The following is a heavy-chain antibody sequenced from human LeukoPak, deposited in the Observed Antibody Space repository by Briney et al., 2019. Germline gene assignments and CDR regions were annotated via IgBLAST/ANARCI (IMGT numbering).Heavy chain of an antibody. J-gene: IGHJ4*02. CDR3: ARGWYGGFGYFDY. D-gene: IGHD3-16*01. CDR1: GFTFSSYA. Sequence: VRSLRLSCAASGFTFSSYAMHWVRQAPGKGLERGAVISYDGSNKYSADSVKGRFTISRDNSKNTLYLQMNSLRAEGTAVYYCARGWYGGFGYFDYWGQGTLVTVSS. V-gene: IGHV3-30*04. CDR2: ISYDGSNK.